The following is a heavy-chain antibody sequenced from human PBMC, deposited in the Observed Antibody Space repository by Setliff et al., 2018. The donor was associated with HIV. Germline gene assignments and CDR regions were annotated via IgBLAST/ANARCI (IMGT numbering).Heavy chain of an antibody. J-gene: IGHJ4*02. Sequence: SETLSLTCSVSGYSLSSASYWGWIRQSPEKGLEWIGSIYYNPSLQNRVTLLLDMSKNQFSLKLSSVTAADTAVYYCARQAWHSGRNGYFVDYWGQGTLVTVSS. CDR2: I. D-gene: IGHD2-15*01. V-gene: IGHV4-38-2*02. CDR3: ARQAWHSGRNGYFVDY. CDR1: GYSLSSASY.